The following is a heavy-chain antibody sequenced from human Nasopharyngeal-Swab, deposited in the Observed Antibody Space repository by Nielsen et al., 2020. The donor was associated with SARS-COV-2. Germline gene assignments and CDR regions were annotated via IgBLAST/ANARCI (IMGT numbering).Heavy chain of an antibody. D-gene: IGHD1-26*01. V-gene: IGHV1-69*05. CDR2: IIPIFGTA. CDR1: GGTFSSYA. J-gene: IGHJ4*02. CDR3: ARGEGSYTRSFDY. Sequence: SVKVSCKASGGTFSSYAISWVRQAPGQGLEWMGGIIPIFGTANYAQKFQGRVTITTDESTSTAYMELSSLRSEDTAVYYCARGEGSYTRSFDYWGQGTLVTVSS.